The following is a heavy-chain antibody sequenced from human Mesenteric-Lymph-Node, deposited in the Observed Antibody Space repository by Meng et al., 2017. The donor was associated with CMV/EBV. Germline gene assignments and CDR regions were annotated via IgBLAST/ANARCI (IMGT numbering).Heavy chain of an antibody. D-gene: IGHD3-10*01. Sequence: ASVSSCSYYWSWIRQPPGKGLEWIGYIYYSGRTNYNPSLKSRVTISVDTSKNQFSLKLSSVSAADTAVYYCARIREWFGQPQYYFDYWGQGTLVTVSS. V-gene: IGHV4-61*01. CDR2: IYYSGRT. J-gene: IGHJ4*02. CDR3: ARIREWFGQPQYYFDY. CDR1: ASVSSCSYY.